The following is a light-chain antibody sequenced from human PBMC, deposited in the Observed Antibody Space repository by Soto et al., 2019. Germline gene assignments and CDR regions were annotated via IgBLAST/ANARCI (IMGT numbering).Light chain of an antibody. V-gene: IGKV3-20*01. CDR2: GAS. J-gene: IGKJ2*01. CDR1: QSVNSNF. Sequence: EIVLTQSPGTLSLSPGERATLSCRASQSVNSNFLAWYQQKPGQAPRLLIFGASSRAAGIPDRFTGSRSGTDFTITISRLEPEDFAVYYCQQYGSSSPMYTFGQGTKLEIK. CDR3: QQYGSSSPMYT.